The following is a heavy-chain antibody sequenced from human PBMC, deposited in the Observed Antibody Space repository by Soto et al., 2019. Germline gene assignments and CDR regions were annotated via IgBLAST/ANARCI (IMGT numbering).Heavy chain of an antibody. CDR1: GFTFSSYG. V-gene: IGHV3-48*01. Sequence: PGGSLRLSCAASGFTFSSYGMNWVRQAPGKGLEWVSYISSSSSIIYYADSVKGRFTISRDNAKNSLYLQMNSLRAEDTAVYYCAIGEVYYYDSSGYYFIPDDAFDIWGQGTMVTFSS. J-gene: IGHJ3*02. D-gene: IGHD3-22*01. CDR2: ISSSSSII. CDR3: AIGEVYYYDSSGYYFIPDDAFDI.